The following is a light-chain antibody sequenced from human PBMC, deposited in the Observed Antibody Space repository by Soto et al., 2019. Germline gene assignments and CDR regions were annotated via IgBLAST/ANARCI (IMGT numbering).Light chain of an antibody. CDR2: DVS. Sequence: QSALTQPASVSGSPGQSNTISCTGTSSDVGGYNYVSWYQQHSGKAPKLMIYDVSNRPSGVSNRYSGSKSGNTASMTISGLQAEDEADYYCSSYTSSSTFVVFGGGTKLTVL. CDR3: SSYTSSSTFVV. V-gene: IGLV2-14*01. J-gene: IGLJ2*01. CDR1: SSDVGGYNY.